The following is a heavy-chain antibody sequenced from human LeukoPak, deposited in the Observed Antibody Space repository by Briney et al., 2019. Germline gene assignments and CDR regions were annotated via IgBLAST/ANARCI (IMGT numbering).Heavy chain of an antibody. CDR2: IKQDGSEK. Sequence: GGSLRLSCAASGFTFSSYWMSWVRQAPGKGLEWVANIKQDGSEKYYVDSVKGRFTISRDNAKNSLYLQMNSLRAEDTAVYYCAREAVPAATRITIFGVVTGYFDYWGQGTLVTVSS. CDR3: AREAVPAATRITIFGVVTGYFDY. CDR1: GFTFSSYW. J-gene: IGHJ4*02. D-gene: IGHD3-3*01. V-gene: IGHV3-7*01.